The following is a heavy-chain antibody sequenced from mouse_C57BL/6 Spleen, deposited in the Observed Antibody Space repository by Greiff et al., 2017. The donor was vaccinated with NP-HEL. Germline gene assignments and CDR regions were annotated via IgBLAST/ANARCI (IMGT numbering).Heavy chain of an antibody. Sequence: QVQLQQPGAELVRPGSSVKLSCKASGYTFTSYWMHWVKQRPIQGLEWIGNIDPSDSETHYNQKFKDKATLTVDKSSSTAYMQLSSLTSEDSAVYYCARGGKSTMVTSAMDYWGQGTSVTVSS. CDR3: ARGGKSTMVTSAMDY. J-gene: IGHJ4*01. CDR1: GYTFTSYW. V-gene: IGHV1-52*01. D-gene: IGHD2-2*01. CDR2: IDPSDSET.